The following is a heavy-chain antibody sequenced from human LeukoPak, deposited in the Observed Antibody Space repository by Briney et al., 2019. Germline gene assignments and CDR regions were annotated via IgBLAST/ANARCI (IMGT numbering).Heavy chain of an antibody. CDR3: ARVYGSGSYYY. CDR2: INPSGGST. CDR1: GYTFTNYY. J-gene: IGHJ4*02. Sequence: GASVKVSCKASGYTFTNYYMHWVRQAPGQGLEWMGIINPSGGSTSYAQKFQGRVTMTRDMSTTTVYMELSSLRSEDTAVYYCARVYGSGSYYYWGQGTLVTVSS. D-gene: IGHD3-10*01. V-gene: IGHV1-46*01.